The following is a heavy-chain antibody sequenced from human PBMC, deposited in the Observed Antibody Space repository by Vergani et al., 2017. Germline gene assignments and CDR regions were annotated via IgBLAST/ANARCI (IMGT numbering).Heavy chain of an antibody. Sequence: QVQLQESGPGLVKPSETLSLTCTVSGGSISSYYWSWIRQPPGKGLEWIGYNYYSGRTNYNPSLKSRVTISVDTSKNQFSLKLSSVTAADTAVYYCARVGIAAADPLSEENWYFDLWGRGTLVTVSS. CDR3: ARVGIAAADPLSEENWYFDL. V-gene: IGHV4-59*01. J-gene: IGHJ2*01. CDR1: GGSISSYY. D-gene: IGHD6-13*01. CDR2: NYYSGRT.